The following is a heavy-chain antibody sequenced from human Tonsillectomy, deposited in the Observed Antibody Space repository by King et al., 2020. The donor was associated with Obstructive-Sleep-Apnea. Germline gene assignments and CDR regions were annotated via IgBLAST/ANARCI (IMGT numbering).Heavy chain of an antibody. CDR1: GGSISSYH. Sequence: QLQESGPGLVKPSETLSLTCTVSGGSISSYHWSWIRQPPGKGLEWIGYISYTGSTNYNPSLTSRVTISVDTSKNQFSLRLSSVTAADTALYYCARHPRHSGYDLDYFDFWGQGTLVTVSS. CDR2: ISYTGST. V-gene: IGHV4-59*08. D-gene: IGHD5-12*01. J-gene: IGHJ4*02. CDR3: ARHPRHSGYDLDYFDF.